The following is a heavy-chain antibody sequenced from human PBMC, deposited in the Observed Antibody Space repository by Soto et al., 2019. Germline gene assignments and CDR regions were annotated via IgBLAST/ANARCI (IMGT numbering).Heavy chain of an antibody. D-gene: IGHD2-2*01. Sequence: PSETLSLTFTVSGGSVNSDNFYWSWIRQPPGKGVEWIGYVFHIGNTKYSPSLKSLVTMSIDTSRNQFSLRLSSVTAADTAVYFCARNHIALIAVSFHXWG. J-gene: IGHJ4*01. CDR2: VFHIGNT. CDR1: GGSVNSDNFY. V-gene: IGHV4-61*01. CDR3: ARNHIALIAVSFHX.